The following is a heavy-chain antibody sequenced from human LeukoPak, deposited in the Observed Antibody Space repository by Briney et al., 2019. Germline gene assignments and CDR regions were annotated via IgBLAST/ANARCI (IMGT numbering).Heavy chain of an antibody. J-gene: IGHJ4*02. V-gene: IGHV1-2*02. CDR1: GYTLTDYF. D-gene: IGHD4-17*01. CDR3: ARNYGNNSKYFDF. Sequence: ASVKVSCMPSGYTLTDYFIQVVRQAPGPGREGRGWICPNSGDTHYAQRFQGRVTMTRDMSVSTANMELSSLRSDDTAIYYCARNYGNNSKYFDFWGQGTLVTVSS. CDR2: ICPNSGDT.